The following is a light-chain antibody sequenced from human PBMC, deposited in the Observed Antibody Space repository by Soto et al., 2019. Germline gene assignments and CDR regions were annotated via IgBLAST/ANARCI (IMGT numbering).Light chain of an antibody. V-gene: IGLV2-8*01. CDR3: SSYAGSSNV. Sequence: QSVLTQPPSASGSPGQSVAISCTGTSSDVGGYNYVSWYQQHPGKAPKLMIYEVNKRPSGVPDRFYGSKSGNTASLTVFGLQAEDEADYYCSSYAGSSNVFGTGTKLTVL. J-gene: IGLJ1*01. CDR1: SSDVGGYNY. CDR2: EVN.